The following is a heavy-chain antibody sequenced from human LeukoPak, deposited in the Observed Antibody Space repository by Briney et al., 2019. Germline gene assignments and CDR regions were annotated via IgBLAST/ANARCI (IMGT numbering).Heavy chain of an antibody. CDR1: GYTFTSYD. CDR2: ISTYNDNT. Sequence: ASVKVSCKSSGYTFTSYDISWVRQAPGQGLEWMGWISTYNDNTHYAQKFQGRVTMTTDTSTSTVYMELKSLRSDDTPVYYCARIQSRIIAARTGNPASDYWGRGTLVTVSS. J-gene: IGHJ4*02. CDR3: ARIQSRIIAARTGNPASDY. V-gene: IGHV1-18*01. D-gene: IGHD6-6*01.